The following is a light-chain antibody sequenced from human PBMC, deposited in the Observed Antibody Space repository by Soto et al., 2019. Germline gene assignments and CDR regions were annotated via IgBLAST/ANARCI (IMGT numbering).Light chain of an antibody. CDR3: QQYGGSSWT. CDR1: QSVSSSY. CDR2: DTS. Sequence: EIVLTQSPGTLSLSPGERATLSCRASQSVSSSYLVWYQQKPGQAPRLLIYDTSSRATGIPDRFSGSGSGTDFTLTISRLEPEDFAVYYCQQYGGSSWTFGQGTKVEIK. V-gene: IGKV3-20*01. J-gene: IGKJ1*01.